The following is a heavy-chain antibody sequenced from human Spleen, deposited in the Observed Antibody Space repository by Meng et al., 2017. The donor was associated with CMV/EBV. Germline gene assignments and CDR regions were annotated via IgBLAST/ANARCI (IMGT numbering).Heavy chain of an antibody. CDR3: VKDPGYQLLIDYYGMDV. V-gene: IGHV3-9*01. CDR2: ISWNSGSI. CDR1: GFTFDDYA. Sequence: SLKISCAASGFTFDDYAMHWVRQAPGKGLEWVSGISWNSGSIGYADSVKGRFTISRDNSKNTLYLQMDSLRAEDTAMYYCVKDPGYQLLIDYYGMDVWGQGTTVTVSS. J-gene: IGHJ6*02. D-gene: IGHD2-2*01.